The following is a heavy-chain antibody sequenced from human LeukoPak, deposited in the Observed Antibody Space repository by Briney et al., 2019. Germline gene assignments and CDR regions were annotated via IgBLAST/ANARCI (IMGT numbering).Heavy chain of an antibody. CDR1: GGSISSYY. D-gene: IGHD1-14*01. CDR3: ARASEDYYYYYMDV. J-gene: IGHJ6*03. V-gene: IGHV4-59*01. Sequence: SETLSLTCTVSGGSISSYYWSWIRQPPGKGLEWIGYIHYSGSTNYNPSLKSRVTISVDTSKNQFSLKLSSVTAADTAVYFCARASEDYYYYYMDVWGKGTTVTISS. CDR2: IHYSGST.